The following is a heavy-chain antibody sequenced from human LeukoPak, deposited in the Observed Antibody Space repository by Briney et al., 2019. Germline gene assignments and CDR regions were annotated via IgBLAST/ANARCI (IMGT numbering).Heavy chain of an antibody. CDR2: INHSGST. CDR3: ARVMGVGATVYYYYYYYMDV. CDR1: GGSFSGYY. J-gene: IGHJ6*03. Sequence: SETLSLTCAVYGGSFSGYYWSWIRQPPGKGLEWIGEINHSGSTNYNPSLKSRVTISVDTSKNQFSLKLSSVTAADTAVYYCARVMGVGATVYYYYYYYMDVWGKGTTVTISS. V-gene: IGHV4-34*01. D-gene: IGHD1-26*01.